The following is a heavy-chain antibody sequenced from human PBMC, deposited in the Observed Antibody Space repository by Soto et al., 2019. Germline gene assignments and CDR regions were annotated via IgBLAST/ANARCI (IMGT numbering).Heavy chain of an antibody. CDR1: GGSISSGGYS. CDR3: ARSHHLYYDTSPTWFDP. D-gene: IGHD3-9*01. J-gene: IGHJ5*02. CDR2: IYHSGST. Sequence: PSETLSLTCAVSGGSISSGGYSWSWIRQPPGKGLEWIGYIYHSGSTYYNPSLKSRVTISVDRSKNQFSLKLSSVTAADTAVYYCARSHHLYYDTSPTWFDPWGQVTLVTVSS. V-gene: IGHV4-30-2*01.